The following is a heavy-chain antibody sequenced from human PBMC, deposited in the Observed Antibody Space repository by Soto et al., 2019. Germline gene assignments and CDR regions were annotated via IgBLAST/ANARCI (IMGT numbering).Heavy chain of an antibody. D-gene: IGHD3-10*01. V-gene: IGHV3-13*01. Sequence: PGGSLRLSCAASGFTFSSYDMHWVRQATGKGLEWVSAIGTAGDTYYPGSVKGRFTISRENAKNSLYLQMNSLRAGDTAVYYCAREGPGEAALDYWGQGTLVTVSS. J-gene: IGHJ4*02. CDR1: GFTFSSYD. CDR2: IGTAGDT. CDR3: AREGPGEAALDY.